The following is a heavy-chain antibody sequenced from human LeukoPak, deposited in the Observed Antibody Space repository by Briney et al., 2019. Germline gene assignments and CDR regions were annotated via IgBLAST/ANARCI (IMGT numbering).Heavy chain of an antibody. Sequence: PSETLSLTCTVSGGSISSSDYYWGWIRQPPGKGLEWIGSIYYGGSTYYNPSLKSRVTISVDTSKNQFSLKLSSVTAAETAVYYCARRPYCSGGSCYRYFDYWGQGTLVTVSS. D-gene: IGHD2-15*01. CDR2: IYYGGST. J-gene: IGHJ4*02. CDR1: GGSISSSDYY. V-gene: IGHV4-39*01. CDR3: ARRPYCSGGSCYRYFDY.